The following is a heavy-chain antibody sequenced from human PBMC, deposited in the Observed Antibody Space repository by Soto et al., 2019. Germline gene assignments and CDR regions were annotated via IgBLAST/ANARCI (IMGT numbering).Heavy chain of an antibody. CDR3: AKDQEYNWNYRWFDP. CDR1: GFTFSSYA. D-gene: IGHD1-7*01. CDR2: INSGGST. V-gene: IGHV3-23*01. Sequence: EVQLLESGGGLVQPGGSLRLSCAASGFTFSSYAMSWVRQAPGKGLEWVSTINSGGSTYYADSVKGRFTISRDNSKNTLYVQMTSLRVEDTAVYYCAKDQEYNWNYRWFDPWGQGTLVTVSS. J-gene: IGHJ5*02.